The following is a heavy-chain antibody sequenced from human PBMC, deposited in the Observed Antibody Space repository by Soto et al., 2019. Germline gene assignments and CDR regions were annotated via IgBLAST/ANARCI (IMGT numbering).Heavy chain of an antibody. D-gene: IGHD6-13*01. V-gene: IGHV1-18*01. CDR1: GGTFSSYA. Sequence: QVQLVQSGAEVKKPGSSVKVSCKASGGTFSSYAISWVRQAPGQGLEWMGWISAYNGNTNYAQKLQGRVTMTTDTSTSTAYMELRSLRSDDTAVYYCARTMYSSSWSGLGPRDYWGQGTLVTVSS. J-gene: IGHJ4*02. CDR2: ISAYNGNT. CDR3: ARTMYSSSWSGLGPRDY.